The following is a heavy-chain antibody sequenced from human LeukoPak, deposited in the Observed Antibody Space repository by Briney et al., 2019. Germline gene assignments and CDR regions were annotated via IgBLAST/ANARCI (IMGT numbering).Heavy chain of an antibody. CDR3: ARSRELLGYFDY. D-gene: IGHD1-26*01. Sequence: SETLSLTCAVYGGSFSGYYWSWIRQPPGKGLEWIGEINHSGSTNYNPSLKSRVTISVDTSKNQFSLKLSSVTAADTAVYYCARSRELLGYFDYWGQGTLVTVSS. CDR1: GGSFSGYY. V-gene: IGHV4-34*01. J-gene: IGHJ4*02. CDR2: INHSGST.